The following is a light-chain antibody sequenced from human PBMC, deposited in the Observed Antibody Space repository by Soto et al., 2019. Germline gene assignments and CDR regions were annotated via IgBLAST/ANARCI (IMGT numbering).Light chain of an antibody. J-gene: IGKJ2*01. V-gene: IGKV1-17*01. CDR1: QGIRNG. CDR2: AAS. CDR3: LQHNTYPFT. Sequence: DIPMTQSPSSLSASVGDRVTITCRASQGIRNGLGWYQQKPGKATKRLIYAASSLQSGVPSRFSGSGSGTEFTLTIGSLQPEDFAPYYCLQHNTYPFTFGQGTKLEIK.